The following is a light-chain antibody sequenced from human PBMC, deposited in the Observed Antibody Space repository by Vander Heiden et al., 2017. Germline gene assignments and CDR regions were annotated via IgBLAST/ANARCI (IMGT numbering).Light chain of an antibody. J-gene: IGLJ2*01. Sequence: QSVLTQPPSVSGAPGQRVTISCTGSSSNIGAGYDVHWYQQLPGTAHKLLIYGNSNRPSGVPDRFSGSKSGTSASLAITGLQAEDEADYYCQSYDSSLKVVFGGGTKLTVL. CDR1: SSNIGAGYD. CDR3: QSYDSSLKVV. CDR2: GNS. V-gene: IGLV1-40*01.